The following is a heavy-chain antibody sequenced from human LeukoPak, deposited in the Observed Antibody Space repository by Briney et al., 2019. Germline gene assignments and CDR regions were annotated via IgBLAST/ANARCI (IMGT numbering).Heavy chain of an antibody. Sequence: PGGSLRLSCAASAFSLNAYNMNWVRQAPGKGLEWVSSISYTGTYIYYADSVKGRFTISRDNAQNSLYLQMNSLRAEDTAIYYCLRDRGTYRPIDYWGQGTLVTVSS. D-gene: IGHD1-26*01. CDR2: ISYTGTYI. CDR1: AFSLNAYN. V-gene: IGHV3-21*04. CDR3: LRDRGTYRPIDY. J-gene: IGHJ4*02.